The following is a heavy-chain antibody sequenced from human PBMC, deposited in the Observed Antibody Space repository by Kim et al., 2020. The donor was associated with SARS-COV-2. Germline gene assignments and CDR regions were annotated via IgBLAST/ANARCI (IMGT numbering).Heavy chain of an antibody. Sequence: ASVKVSCKASGYTFTSYGISWVRQAPGQGLEWMGWISAYNGNTNYAQKLQGRVTMTTDTSTSTAYMELRSLRSDDTAVYYCARDPALTTVVTNWFDPWGQGTLVTVSS. CDR3: ARDPALTTVVTNWFDP. D-gene: IGHD4-17*01. J-gene: IGHJ5*02. V-gene: IGHV1-18*04. CDR1: GYTFTSYG. CDR2: ISAYNGNT.